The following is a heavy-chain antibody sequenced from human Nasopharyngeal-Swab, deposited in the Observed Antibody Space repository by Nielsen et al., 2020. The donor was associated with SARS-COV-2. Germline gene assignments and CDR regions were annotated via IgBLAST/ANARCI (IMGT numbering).Heavy chain of an antibody. D-gene: IGHD3-3*01. CDR3: ARDGLDYDFWSAYFMDI. CDR2: ISSSSTYI. CDR1: GFTFSSYS. V-gene: IGHV3-21*01. Sequence: GGSLRLSCAASGFTFSSYSMNWVRQAPGKGLEWVSSISSSSTYIYYADSVKGRFTISRDNTKNSLSLQMNSLRAEDTAVYYCARDGLDYDFWSAYFMDIWGQGTTVIVSS. J-gene: IGHJ6*02.